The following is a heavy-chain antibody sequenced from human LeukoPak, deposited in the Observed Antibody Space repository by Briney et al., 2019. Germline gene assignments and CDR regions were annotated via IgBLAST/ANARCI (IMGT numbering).Heavy chain of an antibody. Sequence: GGSLRLSCAASGFTFSSYEMNRVRQAPGKGLEWVSYISSSGNTIYYADSVKGRFTISRDNAKNSLYLQMNSLSAEDTAVYYCAADSTSYYVFDYWGQGALVTVSS. CDR3: AADSTSYYVFDY. CDR2: ISSSGNTI. V-gene: IGHV3-48*03. CDR1: GFTFSSYE. J-gene: IGHJ4*02. D-gene: IGHD3-22*01.